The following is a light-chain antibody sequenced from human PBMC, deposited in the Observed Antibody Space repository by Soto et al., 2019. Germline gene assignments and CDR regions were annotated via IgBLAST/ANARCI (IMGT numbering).Light chain of an antibody. V-gene: IGKV1-39*01. CDR2: AAS. CDR3: QQSYSPLT. CDR1: QSISSY. J-gene: IGKJ3*01. Sequence: DIQITQAPSSLSASVGDRVTITCRASQSISSYLNWYQQKPGKAPKLLIYAASSLQSGVPSRFSGSGSGTDFTLTISSLQPEDFATYYCQQSYSPLTIGPGTKVDLQ.